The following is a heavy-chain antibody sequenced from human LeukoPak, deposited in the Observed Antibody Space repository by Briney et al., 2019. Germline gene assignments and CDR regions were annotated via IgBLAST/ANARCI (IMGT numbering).Heavy chain of an antibody. CDR3: AKVVGPYYDFWSGYIDY. CDR1: GFTFSSYS. V-gene: IGHV3-48*01. Sequence: GGSLRLSCAASGFTFSSYSMNGVRQAPGKGLEWVSYISSSSSTIYYADSVKGRFTISRDNSKNTLYLQMNSLRAEDTAVYYCAKVVGPYYDFWSGYIDYWGQGTLVTVSS. CDR2: ISSSSSTI. D-gene: IGHD3-3*01. J-gene: IGHJ4*02.